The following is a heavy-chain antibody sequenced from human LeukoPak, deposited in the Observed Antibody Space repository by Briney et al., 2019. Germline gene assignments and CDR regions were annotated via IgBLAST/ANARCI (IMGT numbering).Heavy chain of an antibody. V-gene: IGHV3-7*01. CDR1: GFTLSSHW. CDR2: INQDGSAK. Sequence: QPGGSLRLSCVASGFTLSSHWMSWVRQAPGKGLEWEANINQDGSAKYFVDSVKGRFTISRDNAKNSMYLQMNSLRAEDTAVYYCARWEIRGTAHKLDYWGQGTLVTVSS. J-gene: IGHJ4*02. D-gene: IGHD1-7*01. CDR3: ARWEIRGTAHKLDY.